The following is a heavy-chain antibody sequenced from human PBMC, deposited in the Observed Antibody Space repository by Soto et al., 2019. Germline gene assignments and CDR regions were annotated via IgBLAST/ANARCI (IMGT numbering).Heavy chain of an antibody. CDR3: ARHLDDSSGYSPGY. CDR1: GFTFSRYA. J-gene: IGHJ4*02. D-gene: IGHD3-22*01. CDR2: INSNGGST. Sequence: GGSLRLSCAASGFTFSRYAMHWVRQAPGKGLEYVSGINSNGGSTHYANSVKGRFIISRDNSKNTLYLQMGSLRAEDMAVYYCARHLDDSSGYSPGYWGQGT. V-gene: IGHV3-64*01.